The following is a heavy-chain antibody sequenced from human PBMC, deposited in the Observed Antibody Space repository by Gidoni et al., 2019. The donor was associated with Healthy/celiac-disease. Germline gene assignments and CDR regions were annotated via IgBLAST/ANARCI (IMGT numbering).Heavy chain of an antibody. Sequence: QVQLVESGGGVVQPGRSLRLSCAASGFTFSSYGMHWVRQAPGKGLEWVAVIWYDGSNKYYADSVKGRFTISRDNSKNTLYLQMNSLRAEDTAVYYCARSIAAAHPGVDYWGQGTLVTVSS. V-gene: IGHV3-33*01. J-gene: IGHJ4*02. CDR3: ARSIAAAHPGVDY. D-gene: IGHD6-13*01. CDR1: GFTFSSYG. CDR2: IWYDGSNK.